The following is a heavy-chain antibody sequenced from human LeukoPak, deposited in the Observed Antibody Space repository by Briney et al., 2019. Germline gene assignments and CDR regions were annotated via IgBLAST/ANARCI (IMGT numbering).Heavy chain of an antibody. D-gene: IGHD6-13*01. CDR1: GYTFTGYY. V-gene: IGHV1-2*02. CDR2: INPNSGGT. Sequence: ASEKVSCKASGYTFTGYYMHWVRQAPGQGLEWMGWINPNSGGTNYAQKFQGRVTMTRDTSISTAYMELSRLRSDDTAVYYCARATIAAAGTEYYFDYWGQGTLVTVFS. CDR3: ARATIAAAGTEYYFDY. J-gene: IGHJ4*02.